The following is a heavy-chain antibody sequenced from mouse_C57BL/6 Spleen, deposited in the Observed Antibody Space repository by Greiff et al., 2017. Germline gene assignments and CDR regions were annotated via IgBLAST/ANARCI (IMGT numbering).Heavy chain of an antibody. CDR3: AREDYSNYAFAY. Sequence: VQLQQSGPELVKPGASVKISCKASGYTFTDYYMNWVKQSHGKSLEWIGDINPNNGGTSYNQKFKGKATLTVDKSSSTAYMELRSLTSEDSAVYYCAREDYSNYAFAYWGQGTLVTVSA. CDR2: INPNNGGT. D-gene: IGHD2-5*01. CDR1: GYTFTDYY. J-gene: IGHJ3*01. V-gene: IGHV1-26*01.